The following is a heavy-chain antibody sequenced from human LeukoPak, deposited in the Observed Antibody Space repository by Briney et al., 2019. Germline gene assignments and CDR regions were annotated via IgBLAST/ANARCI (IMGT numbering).Heavy chain of an antibody. CDR2: IIPIFGTA. Sequence: SVKVSCKASGGTFSSYAISWVRQAPGQGLEWMGGIIPIFGTANYAQKFQGRVTITADESTSTAYMELSSLRSEDTAVYYCARQPHATVVNFDYWGQGTLVTVSS. CDR1: GGTFSSYA. V-gene: IGHV1-69*13. CDR3: ARQPHATVVNFDY. D-gene: IGHD4-23*01. J-gene: IGHJ4*02.